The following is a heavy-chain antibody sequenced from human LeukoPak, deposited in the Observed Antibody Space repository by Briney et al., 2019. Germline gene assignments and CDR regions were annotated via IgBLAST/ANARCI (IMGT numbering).Heavy chain of an antibody. V-gene: IGHV1-69*13. CDR2: IIPIFGTA. Sequence: GASVKVSCKASGDTFNKRAISWVRQAPGQGLEWMGGIIPIFGTANYAQKFQGRVTITADESTSTAYMELSSLRSEDTAVYYCARSTLYQLLWLNWFDPWGQGTLVTVSS. J-gene: IGHJ5*02. CDR3: ARSTLYQLLWLNWFDP. D-gene: IGHD2-2*01. CDR1: GDTFNKRA.